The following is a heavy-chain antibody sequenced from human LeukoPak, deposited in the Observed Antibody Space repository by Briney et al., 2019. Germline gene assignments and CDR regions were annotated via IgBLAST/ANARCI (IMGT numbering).Heavy chain of an antibody. D-gene: IGHD6-19*01. CDR2: IYYSGST. CDR3: AISYSRGRWVYFDY. J-gene: IGHJ4*02. CDR1: VGSINSGSSY. V-gene: IGHV4-39*02. Sequence: SETLSLTCTASVGSINSGSSYWGWIRQPPGKGLEWIGTIYYSGSTYYNPSLKSRVTMSVDTSKNHFSLKLSSVTAADTAVYYCAISYSRGRWVYFDYWGQGTLVTVSS.